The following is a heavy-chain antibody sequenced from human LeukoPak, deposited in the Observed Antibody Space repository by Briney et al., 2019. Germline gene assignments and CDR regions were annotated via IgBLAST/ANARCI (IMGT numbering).Heavy chain of an antibody. J-gene: IGHJ4*02. CDR1: GGSISSYY. CDR3: ARVARCTSCFDVDY. D-gene: IGHD2-2*01. CDR2: IYYSGST. V-gene: IGHV4-59*08. Sequence: SEPLSLTCPVPGGSISSYYWSWIRQPPGKGLEWIGYIYYSGSTNYNPSLKSRVTISVDTSKNQFSLTLSSVTAADTAVYYCARVARCTSCFDVDYWGQGALVTVSS.